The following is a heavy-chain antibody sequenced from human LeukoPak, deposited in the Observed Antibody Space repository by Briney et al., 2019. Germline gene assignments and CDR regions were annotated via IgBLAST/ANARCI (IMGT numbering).Heavy chain of an antibody. CDR2: ISSSSSYI. V-gene: IGHV3-21*01. Sequence: SGGSLRLSCAASGFTFSSYSMNWVRQAPGKGLEWVSSISSSSSYIYYADSVKGRFTISRDNAKNSLYLQMNSLRAEDTAVYYCARAPTPPEEEDLEWLLWYFDYWGQGTLVTVSS. J-gene: IGHJ4*02. CDR1: GFTFSSYS. CDR3: ARAPTPPEEEDLEWLLWYFDY. D-gene: IGHD3-3*01.